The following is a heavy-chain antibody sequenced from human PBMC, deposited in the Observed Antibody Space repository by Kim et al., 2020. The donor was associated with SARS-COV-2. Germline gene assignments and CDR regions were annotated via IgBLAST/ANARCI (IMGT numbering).Heavy chain of an antibody. V-gene: IGHV1-69*13. D-gene: IGHD3-16*02. CDR1: GGTFSSYA. CDR3: ATVRALGELSLLGGMDV. J-gene: IGHJ6*02. CDR2: IIPIFGTA. Sequence: SVKVSCKASGGTFSSYAISWVRQAPGQGLEWMGGIIPIFGTANYAQKFQGRVTITADESTSTAYMELSSLRSEDTAVYYCATVRALGELSLLGGMDVWGQGTTVTVSS.